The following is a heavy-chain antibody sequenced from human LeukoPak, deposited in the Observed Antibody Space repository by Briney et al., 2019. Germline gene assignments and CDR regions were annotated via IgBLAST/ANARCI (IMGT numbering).Heavy chain of an antibody. CDR1: EYTFTSYY. CDR2: INPSGGGT. CDR3: ARDSLTVTKAAGYYFDY. J-gene: IGHJ4*02. Sequence: ASVKISCKASEYTFTSYYMHWVRQTPGQGLEWMGVINPSGGGTSYARKFQGRLTMTRDMSTTTVYMELNSLRSEDTAVYYCARDSLTVTKAAGYYFDYWGQGTLVTLSS. V-gene: IGHV1-46*01. D-gene: IGHD4-17*01.